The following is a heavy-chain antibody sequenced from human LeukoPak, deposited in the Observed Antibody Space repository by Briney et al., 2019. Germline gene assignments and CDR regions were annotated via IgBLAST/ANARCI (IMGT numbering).Heavy chain of an antibody. V-gene: IGHV1-69*04. CDR1: GGTFSSYA. CDR2: IIPILGIA. CDR3: ARVRDCSGGSCYSEVSWFDP. J-gene: IGHJ5*02. Sequence: SVKVSCKASGGTFSSYAISWVRQAPGQGLEWMGRIIPILGIANYAQKFQGRVTITADKSTSTAYMELSSLRSEDTAVYYCARVRDCSGGSCYSEVSWFDPWGQGTLVTVSS. D-gene: IGHD2-15*01.